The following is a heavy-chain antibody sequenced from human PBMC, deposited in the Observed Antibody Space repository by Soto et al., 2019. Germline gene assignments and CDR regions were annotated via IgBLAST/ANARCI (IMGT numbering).Heavy chain of an antibody. CDR1: GGSISSYY. CDR2: IYYSGST. J-gene: IGHJ4*02. CDR3: ARRWGRSFDY. D-gene: IGHD2-15*01. V-gene: IGHV4-59*08. Sequence: SETLSLTCTVSGGSISSYYGSWIRQPPGKGLEWIGYIYYSGSTNYNPSLKSRVTISVDTSKNQFSLKLRSVTAADTAVYYCARRWGRSFDYWGQGTLVTVSS.